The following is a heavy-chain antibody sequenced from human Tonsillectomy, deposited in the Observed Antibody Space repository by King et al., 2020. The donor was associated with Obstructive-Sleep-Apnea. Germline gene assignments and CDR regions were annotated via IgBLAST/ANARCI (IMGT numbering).Heavy chain of an antibody. CDR1: GGSISSGGYD. CDR3: ARDSSYGQFDY. CDR2: IYYSGST. V-gene: IGHV4-31*03. Sequence: QLQESGPGLVKPSQTLSLTCTVSGGSISSGGYDWSWIRQHPGKGLEWIGYIYYSGSTYYNPSLKSRVTISVDTSKNQFSLKLSSVTAADTAVDYCARDSSYGQFDYWGQGTLVTVSS. D-gene: IGHD5-18*01. J-gene: IGHJ4*02.